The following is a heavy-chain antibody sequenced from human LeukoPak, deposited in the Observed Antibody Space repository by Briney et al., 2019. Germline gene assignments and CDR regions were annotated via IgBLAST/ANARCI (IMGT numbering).Heavy chain of an antibody. CDR1: GFTFSSYA. Sequence: GGSLRLSCAASGFTFSSYAMSWVRQAPGKRLEWVSAISGSGGSTYYADSVKGRFTISRDNSKNTLYLQMNSLRAEDTAVYYCTKSTPSSTRKGYYFDYWGQGTLVTVSS. D-gene: IGHD2-2*01. V-gene: IGHV3-23*01. J-gene: IGHJ4*02. CDR3: TKSTPSSTRKGYYFDY. CDR2: ISGSGGST.